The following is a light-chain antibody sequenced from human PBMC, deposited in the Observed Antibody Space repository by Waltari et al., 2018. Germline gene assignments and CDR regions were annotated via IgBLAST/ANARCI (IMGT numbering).Light chain of an antibody. CDR1: QRISNF. CDR2: AAS. CDR3: QQSYSSLYT. Sequence: DIQMTQSPSSLSASVGDRVTITCRASQRISNFLNWYQQKPGKAPKLLIYAASSLQSGVPSRFSASGSGTDFTFTISSLQPEDFATYFCQQSYSSLYTFGQGTKLEI. V-gene: IGKV1-39*01. J-gene: IGKJ2*01.